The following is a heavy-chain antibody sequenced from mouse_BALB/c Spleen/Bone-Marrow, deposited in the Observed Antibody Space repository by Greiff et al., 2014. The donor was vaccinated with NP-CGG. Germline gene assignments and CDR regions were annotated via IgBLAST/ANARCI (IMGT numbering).Heavy chain of an antibody. Sequence: LQLKQSGPELVKPGASVKISCKASGYTFTDYNMHWVKQSHGKSLEWIGYIYPYNGGTGYNQKFKSKATLTVDNSSSTAYMELRSLTSEDSAVYYCARSYGNWYFDVWGAGTTVTVSS. CDR3: ARSYGNWYFDV. CDR1: GYTFTDYN. D-gene: IGHD2-10*02. V-gene: IGHV1S29*02. CDR2: IYPYNGGT. J-gene: IGHJ1*01.